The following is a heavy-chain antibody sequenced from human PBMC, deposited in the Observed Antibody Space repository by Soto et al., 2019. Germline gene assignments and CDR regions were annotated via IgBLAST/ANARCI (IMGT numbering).Heavy chain of an antibody. CDR1: GYTFTSYD. J-gene: IGHJ4*02. Sequence: ASVKVSCKASGYTFTSYDIYRVRQATGQGLEWMGWMNPNTGNSGYAQKFQGRVTMTSDSSINTVHMELSSLRFEDTAVYYCARRAETNGWNGFGADKYYFDFWGQGTLVTVSS. CDR3: ARRAETNGWNGFGADKYYFDF. CDR2: MNPNTGNS. V-gene: IGHV1-8*01. D-gene: IGHD1-1*01.